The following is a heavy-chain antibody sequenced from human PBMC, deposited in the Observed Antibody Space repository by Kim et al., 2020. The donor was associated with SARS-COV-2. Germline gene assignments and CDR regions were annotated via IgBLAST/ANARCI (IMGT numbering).Heavy chain of an antibody. CDR1: GFTFNKYN. D-gene: IGHD1-26*01. V-gene: IGHV3-48*02. CDR2: ISAGTDTK. Sequence: GGSLRLSCAASGFTFNKYNMHWVRQAPGKGLEWLSYISAGTDTKYYAGSVEGRFTISRDNAKNSLYLQMNSLRDEDTAVYYCARDPNSGRYLIDYWGQGT. J-gene: IGHJ4*02. CDR3: ARDPNSGRYLIDY.